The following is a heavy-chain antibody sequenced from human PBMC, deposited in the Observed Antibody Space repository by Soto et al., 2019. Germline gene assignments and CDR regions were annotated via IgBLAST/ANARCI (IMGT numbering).Heavy chain of an antibody. V-gene: IGHV3-23*01. CDR3: AKGLAARYYYGMDV. CDR1: GFTFSSYA. J-gene: IGHJ6*02. D-gene: IGHD6-6*01. CDR2: ISGSGGST. Sequence: PGGSLRLSCAASGFTFSSYAMSWVRQAPGKGLEWVSAISGSGGSTYYADSGKGRFTISRDNSKNTLCLQMNSLRAEDTAVYYCAKGLAARYYYGMDVWGQGTTVTVSS.